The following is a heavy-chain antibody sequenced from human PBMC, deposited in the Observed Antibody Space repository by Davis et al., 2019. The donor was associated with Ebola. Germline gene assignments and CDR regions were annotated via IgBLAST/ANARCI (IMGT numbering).Heavy chain of an antibody. J-gene: IGHJ4*02. V-gene: IGHV1-46*01. CDR2: INPSGGST. CDR3: ARYGSGSYRRPYYFDY. D-gene: IGHD3-10*01. Sequence: AASVKVSCKASGYTFTSYYMHWVRQAPGQGLEWMGIINPSGGSTSYAQKFQGRVTMTRDTSTSTVYMELSSLRSEDTAVYYCARYGSGSYRRPYYFDYWGQGTLVTVSS. CDR1: GYTFTSYY.